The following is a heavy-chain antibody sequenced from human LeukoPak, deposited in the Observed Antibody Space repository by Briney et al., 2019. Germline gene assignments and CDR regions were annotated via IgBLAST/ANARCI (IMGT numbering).Heavy chain of an antibody. CDR1: GFTVSSNY. Sequence: GGSLRLSCAASGFTVSSNYMSWVRQAPGKGLEWVSGIYSGGSTYYADSVKGRFTISRDNSKSTLYLQMNSLRAEDTAVYYCASGYDSSGEQYDYWGQGTLVTVSS. CDR3: ASGYDSSGEQYDY. V-gene: IGHV3-53*01. D-gene: IGHD3-22*01. J-gene: IGHJ4*02. CDR2: IYSGGST.